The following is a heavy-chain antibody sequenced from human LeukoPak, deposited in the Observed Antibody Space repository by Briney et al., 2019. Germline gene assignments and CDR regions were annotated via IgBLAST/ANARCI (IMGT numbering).Heavy chain of an antibody. D-gene: IGHD4/OR15-4a*01. Sequence: GGSLRLSCTVSGFTVSTNYMSWVRQAPGKGLEWVSFIYSDNTHYSDSVKGRFTISRDNSKNTLYLQMNSLRAEDTAVYYCARRAGAYSHPYDYWGQGTLVTVSS. CDR2: IYSDNT. CDR1: GFTVSTNY. V-gene: IGHV3-53*01. CDR3: ARRAGAYSHPYDY. J-gene: IGHJ4*02.